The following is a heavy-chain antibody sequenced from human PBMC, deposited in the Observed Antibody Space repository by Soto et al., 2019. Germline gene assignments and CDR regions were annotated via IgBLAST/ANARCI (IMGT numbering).Heavy chain of an antibody. V-gene: IGHV3-21*01. Sequence: EVQLVESGGGLVKPGGSLRLSCAASGFTFSSYSMNWVRQAPGKGLEWVSSISSSSSYIYYADSVKGRFTISRDNAKNSLYLQMNSLRAEDTAVYYCAREGYCSGGSCYENWFDPWGQGTLVTVSS. CDR2: ISSSSSYI. J-gene: IGHJ5*02. CDR3: AREGYCSGGSCYENWFDP. D-gene: IGHD2-15*01. CDR1: GFTFSSYS.